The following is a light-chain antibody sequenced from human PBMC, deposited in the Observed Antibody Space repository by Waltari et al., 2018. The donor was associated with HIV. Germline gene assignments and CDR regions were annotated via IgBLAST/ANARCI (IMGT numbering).Light chain of an antibody. Sequence: DIRMTQSPSSVSASVGDRVTITCRASQDIASWLAWYQQKPGKAPTLLIYGASNLHSGVPSRFSGTASGTDFTLTISNLQPEDVATYFCQQANSFPYTFGQGTKLEIK. CDR1: QDIASW. V-gene: IGKV1-12*01. CDR2: GAS. CDR3: QQANSFPYT. J-gene: IGKJ2*01.